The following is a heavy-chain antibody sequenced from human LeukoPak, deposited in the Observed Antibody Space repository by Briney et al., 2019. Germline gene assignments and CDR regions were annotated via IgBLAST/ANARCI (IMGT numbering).Heavy chain of an antibody. J-gene: IGHJ4*02. D-gene: IGHD5-24*01. CDR1: GYTFTSHD. Sequence: ASVKVSCKASGYTFTSHDINWVRQATGQGLEWMGWMNPNSGNTRYAQKFQGRVTMTRNTSISTAYMELSSLRSEDTAVYYCARVKRWLRLQPFDYWGQGTLVTVSS. CDR2: MNPNSGNT. CDR3: ARVKRWLRLQPFDY. V-gene: IGHV1-8*01.